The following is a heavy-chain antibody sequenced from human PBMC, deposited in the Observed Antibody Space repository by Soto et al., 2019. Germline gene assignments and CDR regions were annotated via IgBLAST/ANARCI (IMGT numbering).Heavy chain of an antibody. V-gene: IGHV3-33*01. J-gene: IGHJ5*02. CDR1: GFTFSSYG. CDR2: IWYDGSNK. CDR3: ARGPLWSGYYSNWFDP. Sequence: LRLSCAASGFTFSSYGMHWVRQAPGKGLEWVAVIWYDGSNKYYADSVKGRFTISRDNSKNTLYLQMNSLRAEDTAVYYCARGPLWSGYYSNWFDPWGQGTLVTVSS. D-gene: IGHD3-3*01.